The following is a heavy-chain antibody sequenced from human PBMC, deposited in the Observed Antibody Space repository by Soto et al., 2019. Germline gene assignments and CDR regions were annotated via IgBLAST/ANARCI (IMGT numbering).Heavy chain of an antibody. D-gene: IGHD4-4*01. CDR3: ARGRRVTTLHHAFDI. J-gene: IGHJ3*02. CDR2: INHSGST. V-gene: IGHV4-34*01. Sequence: SETLSLTCAVYGGSFSGYYWSWIRQPPGKGLEWIGEINHSGSTNYNPSLKSRVTISLDTSKNQFSLKLGSVTAADTAVYYCARGRRVTTLHHAFDIWGQGTMVTVSS. CDR1: GGSFSGYY.